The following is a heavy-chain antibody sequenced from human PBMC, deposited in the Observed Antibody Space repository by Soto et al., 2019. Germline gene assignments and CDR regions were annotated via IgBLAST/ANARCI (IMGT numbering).Heavy chain of an antibody. D-gene: IGHD3-10*01. V-gene: IGHV1-24*01. CDR3: ATIQPYYYGSGSYGY. J-gene: IGHJ4*02. CDR1: GYILTELS. CDR2: FDPEDGET. Sequence: ASVKVSCKVSGYILTELSMHWVRQAPGKGLEWMGGFDPEDGETIYAQKFQGRVTMTEDTSTDTAYMELSSLRSEDTAVYYCATIQPYYYGSGSYGYWGQGTLVTVSS.